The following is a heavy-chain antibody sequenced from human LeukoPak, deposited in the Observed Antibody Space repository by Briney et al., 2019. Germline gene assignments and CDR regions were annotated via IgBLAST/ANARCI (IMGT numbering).Heavy chain of an antibody. V-gene: IGHV4-34*01. CDR2: INHSGST. CDR3: ARSHSSGWRFDP. CDR1: GGSFSGYY. D-gene: IGHD6-19*01. Sequence: SETLSLTCTVYGGSFSGYYWSWIRQPPGKGLEWIGEINHSGSTNYNPSLKSRVTISVDTSKNQFSLKLSSVTAADTAEYYCARSHSSGWRFDPWGQGTLVIVSS. J-gene: IGHJ5*02.